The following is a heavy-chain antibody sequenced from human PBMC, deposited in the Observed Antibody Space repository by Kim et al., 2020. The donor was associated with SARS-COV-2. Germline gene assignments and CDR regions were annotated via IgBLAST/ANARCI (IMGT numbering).Heavy chain of an antibody. V-gene: IGHV3-30*02. CDR3: AKDLVYMGHSGSYLDY. D-gene: IGHD1-26*01. J-gene: IGHJ4*02. Sequence: SVKGRFTISRDNSKNTLYLQMNSLRAEDTAVYYCAKDLVYMGHSGSYLDYWGQGTLVTVSS.